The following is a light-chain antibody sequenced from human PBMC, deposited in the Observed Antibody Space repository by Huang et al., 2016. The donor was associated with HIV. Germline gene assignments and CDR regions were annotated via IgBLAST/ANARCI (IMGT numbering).Light chain of an antibody. CDR2: DAS. J-gene: IGKJ4*01. V-gene: IGKV3-15*01. CDR1: HSVDSD. Sequence: EIEMTQSPATLSVSPGERATLSCRASHSVDSDLAWYQQKPGQAPRLLIYDASTRATGISAKFNVTGSGTEFSLSITNLQSEEFAVYYCQQYNDWPPLTFGGGTKVEI. CDR3: QQYNDWPPLT.